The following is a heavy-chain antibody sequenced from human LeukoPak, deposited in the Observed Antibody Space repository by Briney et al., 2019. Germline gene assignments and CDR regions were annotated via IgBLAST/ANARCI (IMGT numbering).Heavy chain of an antibody. V-gene: IGHV4-39*01. J-gene: IGHJ3*02. CDR2: IYYSGST. Sequence: TSETLSLTCTVSGGSISSSSYYWGWIRQPPGKGLEWIGSIYYSGSTYYNPSLKSRVTISVDTSKNQFSLKLSSVTAADTAVYYCARVNLSRDAFDIWGQGTMVTVSS. CDR3: ARVNLSRDAFDI. D-gene: IGHD1-7*01. CDR1: GGSISSSSYY.